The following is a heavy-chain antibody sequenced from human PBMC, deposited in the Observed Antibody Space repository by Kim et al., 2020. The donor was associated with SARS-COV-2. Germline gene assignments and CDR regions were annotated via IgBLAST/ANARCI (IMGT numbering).Heavy chain of an antibody. V-gene: IGHV3-23*01. CDR3: AKERGLSEGNTLGYFDY. D-gene: IGHD3-10*01. Sequence: VKGRFTISRENSKNTLSLQMNSLRAEDSAIYYCAKERGLSEGNTLGYFDYWGQGTLVAVSS. J-gene: IGHJ4*02.